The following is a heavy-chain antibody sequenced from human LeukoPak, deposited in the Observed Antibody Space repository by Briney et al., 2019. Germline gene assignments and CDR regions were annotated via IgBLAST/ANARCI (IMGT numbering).Heavy chain of an antibody. D-gene: IGHD3-22*01. CDR1: DDSISDYY. V-gene: IGHV4-59*12. CDR2: MFHSGNT. J-gene: IGHJ3*02. CDR3: ATNSFHYYDSSGSPPAFDI. Sequence: PSETLSLTCTVSDDSISDYYRGWIRQPPGKGLEWIGYMFHSGNTYYNPSLKSRVTISVDRSKNQFSLKVSSVTAADTAVYYCATNSFHYYDSSGSPPAFDIWGQGTMVTVSS.